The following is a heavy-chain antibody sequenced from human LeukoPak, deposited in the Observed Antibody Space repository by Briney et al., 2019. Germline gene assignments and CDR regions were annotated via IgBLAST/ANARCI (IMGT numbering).Heavy chain of an antibody. V-gene: IGHV3-23*01. CDR2: ISGSGGST. J-gene: IGHJ4*02. CDR1: GFTFSSYA. Sequence: GGSLRLSCAASGFTFSSYAMSWVRQAPGKGLEWVSAISGSGGSTYYADSVKGRFTISRDNAKNSLYLQMNSLRAEDTAVYYCARYAPHLLAVGGWAFDYWGQGTLVTVSS. CDR3: ARYAPHLLAVGGWAFDY. D-gene: IGHD6-19*01.